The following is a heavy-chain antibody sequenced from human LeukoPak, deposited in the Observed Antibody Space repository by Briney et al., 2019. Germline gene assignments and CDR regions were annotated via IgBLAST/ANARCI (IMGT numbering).Heavy chain of an antibody. Sequence: SQTLSLTCALSGGSVSSNSAAWNWLRQSPSRGLEWLGRTYYRSKWYNDYAVSVKSRITNNPDTSKNQFSLQLNSVTPEDTAVYYCARAPSGWYYGFDYWGQGTLVTVSS. J-gene: IGHJ4*02. CDR2: TYYRSKWYN. V-gene: IGHV6-1*01. D-gene: IGHD6-19*01. CDR3: ARAPSGWYYGFDY. CDR1: GGSVSSNSAA.